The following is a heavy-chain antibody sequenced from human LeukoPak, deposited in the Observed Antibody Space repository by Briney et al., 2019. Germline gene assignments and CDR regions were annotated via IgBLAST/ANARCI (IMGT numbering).Heavy chain of an antibody. J-gene: IGHJ4*02. Sequence: PGGSLRLSCAASGFTVSSNYMSWVRQAPGKGLEWVSVIYSGGSTYYADSVKGRFTISRDNSKNTLYLQMDSLRAEDTAVYYCARGRLHFWSERSGYFDYWGQGTLVTVSS. D-gene: IGHD3-3*02. CDR1: GFTVSSNY. V-gene: IGHV3-53*01. CDR2: IYSGGST. CDR3: ARGRLHFWSERSGYFDY.